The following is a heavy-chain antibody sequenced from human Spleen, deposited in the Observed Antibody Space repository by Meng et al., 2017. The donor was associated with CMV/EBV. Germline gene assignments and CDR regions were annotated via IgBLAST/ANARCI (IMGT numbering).Heavy chain of an antibody. V-gene: IGHV1-18*01. CDR3: ARGRSSPPDY. CDR2: ISAYNGDT. CDR1: GGTFSSYA. Sequence: ASVKVSCKASGGTFSSYAISWVRQAPGQGPEWMGWISAYNGDTMYAPKVQGRVTMTTDTSTSTAYMELRGLRSDDTAVYYCARGRSSPPDYWGQGTLVTVSS. J-gene: IGHJ4*02. D-gene: IGHD6-13*01.